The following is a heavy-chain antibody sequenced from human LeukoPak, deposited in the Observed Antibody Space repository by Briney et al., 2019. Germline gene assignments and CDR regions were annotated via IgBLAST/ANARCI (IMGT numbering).Heavy chain of an antibody. J-gene: IGHJ4*02. CDR1: RFTVSSNY. V-gene: IGHV3-53*01. CDR3: ARGTSGTFKSFDY. D-gene: IGHD1-26*01. Sequence: GGSLRLSCAASRFTVSSNYMSWVRQAPGKGLEWVSVIYSGGSTYYADSVKGRFTISRDNSNNTLYLQINSLRAEDTAVYYCARGTSGTFKSFDYWGQGTLVTVSS. CDR2: IYSGGST.